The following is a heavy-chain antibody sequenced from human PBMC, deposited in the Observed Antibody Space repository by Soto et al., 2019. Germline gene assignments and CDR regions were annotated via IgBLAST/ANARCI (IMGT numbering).Heavy chain of an antibody. D-gene: IGHD2-8*02. J-gene: IGHJ4*02. CDR3: ARDKITGLFDY. CDR1: GGSIISGGYC. V-gene: IGHV4-30-2*01. Sequence: PSETLSLTCAVSGGSIISGGYCWICIRQPPGKGLEWIGYINHSGSTNYNPSLKSRVTISVDTSKNQFSLKLTSVTAADTAVYYCARDKITGLFDYWGQGTLVTVSS. CDR2: INHSGST.